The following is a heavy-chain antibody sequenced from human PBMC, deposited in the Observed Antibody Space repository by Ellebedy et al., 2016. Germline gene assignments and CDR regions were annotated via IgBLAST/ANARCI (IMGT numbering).Heavy chain of an antibody. D-gene: IGHD5-12*01. CDR3: AHNSINREVDY. J-gene: IGHJ4*02. V-gene: IGHV2-5*01. CDR2: IYGNGDE. Sequence: SGPTLVKPRQTLTLTCTFSGFSLDPGAVVVGWVRQPPGKALEWLSFIYGNGDERYRPSLRSRLSISKDTSKNQVVLTLNNTDPVDTATYFCAHNSINREVDYWGQGILVTVSS. CDR1: GFSLDPGAVV.